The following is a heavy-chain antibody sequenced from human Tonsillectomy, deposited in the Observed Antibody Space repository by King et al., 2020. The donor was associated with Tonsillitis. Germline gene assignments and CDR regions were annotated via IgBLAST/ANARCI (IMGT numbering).Heavy chain of an antibody. D-gene: IGHD3-9*01. Sequence: TLKESGPTLVKPPQTLTLTCTFSGFSLSTSGVGVGWIRQPPGKALEWLALIYWNDDKRYSPSLKSRLTITKDTSKNQVVLTMTNMDPVDTATYYCAHRRTGPRKLRYCDWLPEYYFDYWGQGTLVTVSS. CDR3: AHRRTGPRKLRYCDWLPEYYFDY. V-gene: IGHV2-5*01. CDR2: IYWNDDK. CDR1: GFSLSTSGVG. J-gene: IGHJ4*02.